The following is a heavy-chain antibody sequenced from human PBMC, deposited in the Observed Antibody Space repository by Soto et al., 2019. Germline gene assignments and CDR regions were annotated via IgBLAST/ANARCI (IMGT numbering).Heavy chain of an antibody. CDR3: ARHPERIAQIGWLDP. D-gene: IGHD6-13*01. CDR2: IKQDGSEK. CDR1: GFTFSTYW. J-gene: IGHJ5*02. Sequence: PGGSLRLSCAASGFTFSTYWMSWVRQAPGKGLEWVANIKQDGSEKYYVDSVKGRFTISRDNAKNSLYLQMNSLRAEDTAVYYCARHPERIAQIGWLDPWGQGTLVTVSS. V-gene: IGHV3-7*01.